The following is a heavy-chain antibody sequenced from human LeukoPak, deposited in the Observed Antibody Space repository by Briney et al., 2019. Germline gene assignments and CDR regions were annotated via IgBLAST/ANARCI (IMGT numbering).Heavy chain of an antibody. V-gene: IGHV4-4*02. J-gene: IGHJ4*02. CDR2: IYHRGST. CDR3: ARRRGMVDEVSTMITYIDS. CDR1: GGSLSTYNW. Sequence: SETLSLTCAVSGGSLSTYNWWGWVRQPPGKGLEWIGEIYHRGSTNYNPSFKSRLTISVDKSKNQFSLTLSSVTAADTAVYYCARRRGMVDEVSTMITYIDSWGQGTLVTVSS. D-gene: IGHD5/OR15-5a*01.